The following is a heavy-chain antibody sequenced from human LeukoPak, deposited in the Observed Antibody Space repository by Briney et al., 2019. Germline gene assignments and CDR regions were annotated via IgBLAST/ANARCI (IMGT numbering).Heavy chain of an antibody. V-gene: IGHV4-34*01. D-gene: IGHD1-1*01. CDR1: GFTFEDYG. J-gene: IGHJ3*02. Sequence: PGGSLRLSCAASGFTFEDYGMSWVRQPPGKGLEWIGEINHSGSASYNPSLKSRVTISVDTSKIQFTLKLSSVTATDTAVYYCARMRDNWNVCVFDIWGQGTMVTVSS. CDR3: ARMRDNWNVCVFDI. CDR2: INHSGSA.